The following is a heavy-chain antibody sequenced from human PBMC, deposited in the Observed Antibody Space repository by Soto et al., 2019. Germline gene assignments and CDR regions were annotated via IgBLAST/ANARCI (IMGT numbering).Heavy chain of an antibody. J-gene: IGHJ4*02. CDR2: ISYDGSNK. V-gene: IGHV3-30*03. Sequence: GGSLRLSCAASGFTLSSYGMHWVRQAPGKGLEWVAVISYDGSNKYYADSVKGRFTISRDNSKNTLYLQMNSLRAEDTAVYYCARDKYSSGWPDYWGQGTLVTVS. CDR3: ARDKYSSGWPDY. D-gene: IGHD6-19*01. CDR1: GFTLSSYG.